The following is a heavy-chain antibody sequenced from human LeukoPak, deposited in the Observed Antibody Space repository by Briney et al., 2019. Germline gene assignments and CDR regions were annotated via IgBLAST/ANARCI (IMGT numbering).Heavy chain of an antibody. CDR2: INPNSGGT. D-gene: IGHD2-2*02. J-gene: IGHJ1*01. Sequence: GASVKVSCKASGYTFTGYYMHWVRQAPGQGLEWMGWINPNSGGTNYAQKFQGRVTMTRDTSISTAYMELSRLRSDDTAVYYCARFLDTRRGYFQHWGQGTLVTVSS. CDR3: ARFLDTRRGYFQH. V-gene: IGHV1-2*02. CDR1: GYTFTGYY.